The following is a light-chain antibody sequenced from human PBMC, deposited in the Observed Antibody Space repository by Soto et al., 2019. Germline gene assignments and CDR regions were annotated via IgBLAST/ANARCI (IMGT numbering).Light chain of an antibody. V-gene: IGKV3-15*01. CDR3: QQYNNWPRT. CDR1: QSVSSN. CDR2: GAS. J-gene: IGKJ1*01. Sequence: EIVMTQSPATLSVSPGERATLSCRASQSVSSNLAWYQQKPGQAPSLLIYGASTRATGIPARFSGRGSGTDFTLTISSLQSEDFAVYYCQQYNNWPRTFGQGTKVEIK.